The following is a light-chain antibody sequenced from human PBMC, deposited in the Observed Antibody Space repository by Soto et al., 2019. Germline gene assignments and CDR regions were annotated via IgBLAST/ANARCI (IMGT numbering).Light chain of an antibody. V-gene: IGLV1-44*01. CDR2: SNT. CDR1: SSNIGSHT. CDR3: AAWDDSLNGVV. Sequence: QSVLTQPPSASGTPGQTIAISCSGGSSNIGSHTVNWYQQLPGTAPRLLIYSNTQRPSGVPDRFSVSKSGTSASLAISGLQSEYEGDYYCAAWDDSLNGVVFGGGTQLTVL. J-gene: IGLJ2*01.